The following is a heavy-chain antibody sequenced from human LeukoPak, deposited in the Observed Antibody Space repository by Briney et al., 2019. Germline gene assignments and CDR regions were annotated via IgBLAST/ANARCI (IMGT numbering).Heavy chain of an antibody. V-gene: IGHV3-21*01. CDR2: ISSRSSYI. J-gene: IGHJ4*02. CDR3: ARLYDGSAYHADHFDY. Sequence: GGSLRLSCAGSGFTFNTYNMNWVRQAPGKGLELVSSISSRSSYIYYADSVKGRFTISRDNAKNSLYLQMNSLRAEDTAVYYCARLYDGSAYHADHFDYWGQGTLVIVSS. CDR1: GFTFNTYN. D-gene: IGHD3-22*01.